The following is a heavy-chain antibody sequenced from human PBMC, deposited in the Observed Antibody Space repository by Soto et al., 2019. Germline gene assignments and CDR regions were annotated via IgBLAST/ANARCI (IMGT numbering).Heavy chain of an antibody. V-gene: IGHV3-15*07. CDR2: TKSKTHGGTT. CDR1: DFTFSNAW. D-gene: IGHD2-15*01. J-gene: IGHJ6*02. Sequence: NPGGSLRLSCAASDFTFSNAWINWVRQAPGKGLEWVGRTKSKTHGGTTDFAAPVKGRFAISRDDSKNMVYLQMNSLKTEDTAVYYCTTTVVVAATHYYYYYGMDVWGQGTTVTVSS. CDR3: TTTVVVAATHYYYYYGMDV.